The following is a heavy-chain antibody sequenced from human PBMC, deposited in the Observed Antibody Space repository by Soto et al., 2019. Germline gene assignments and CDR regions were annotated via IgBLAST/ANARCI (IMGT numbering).Heavy chain of an antibody. CDR3: ARVLCSSSSCYRRGFDF. CDR1: EFTSSIYA. V-gene: IGHV3-23*01. Sequence: GGSLRLSCAASEFTSSIYAMSWVRQAPGKGLEWVSTISGSGGSTYYADSVKGRFTISRDSSKNTLFLQMTSLRAEDTAVYFCARVLCSSSSCYRRGFDFWGQGTLVTV. J-gene: IGHJ4*02. CDR2: ISGSGGST. D-gene: IGHD2-2*02.